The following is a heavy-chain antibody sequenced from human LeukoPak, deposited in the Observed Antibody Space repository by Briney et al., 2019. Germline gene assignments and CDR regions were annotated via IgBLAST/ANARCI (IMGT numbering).Heavy chain of an antibody. D-gene: IGHD6-13*01. Sequence: LGGSLRLSCAASGFTFSSYAMSWVRQAPGKGLEWVSAISGSGGSTYYADSVKGRFTISRDNSKNTLYLQMNSLRAEDTAVYYCARGRGSWYGVYFDYWGQGTLVTVSS. CDR2: ISGSGGST. V-gene: IGHV3-23*01. CDR3: ARGRGSWYGVYFDY. CDR1: GFTFSSYA. J-gene: IGHJ4*02.